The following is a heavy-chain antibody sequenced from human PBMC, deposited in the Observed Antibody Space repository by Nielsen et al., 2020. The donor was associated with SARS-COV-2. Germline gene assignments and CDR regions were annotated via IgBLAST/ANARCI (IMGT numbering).Heavy chain of an antibody. CDR3: ARDGSVDTAMARGGYYYYGMDV. CDR1: GYTFTSYG. J-gene: IGHJ6*02. D-gene: IGHD5-18*01. Sequence: ASVKVSCKASGYTFTSYGISWVRQAPGQGLEWMGIINPSGGSTSYAQKFQGRVTMTRDTSTSTVYMELSSLRSEDTAVYYCARDGSVDTAMARGGYYYYGMDVWGQGTTVTVSS. V-gene: IGHV1-46*01. CDR2: INPSGGST.